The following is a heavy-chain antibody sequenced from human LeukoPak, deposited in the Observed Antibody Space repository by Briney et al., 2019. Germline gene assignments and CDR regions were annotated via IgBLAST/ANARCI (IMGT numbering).Heavy chain of an antibody. CDR2: ITTSSSTI. CDR1: GFTFSSYS. Sequence: GGSLRLSCAASGFTFSSYSMNWVRQAPGQGLEWVSYITTSSSTIFYADSAKGRFTISRDNAKNSLYLQMNSLSAEDTALYFCVSSGVGDYFGPGGYWGQGTLVTVSS. V-gene: IGHV3-48*01. CDR3: VSSGVGDYFGPGGY. D-gene: IGHD5/OR15-5a*01. J-gene: IGHJ4*02.